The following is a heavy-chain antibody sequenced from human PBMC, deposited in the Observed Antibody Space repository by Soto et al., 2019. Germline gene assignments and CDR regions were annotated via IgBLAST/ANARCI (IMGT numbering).Heavy chain of an antibody. D-gene: IGHD4-17*01. CDR3: ARVDYGDFFDAFDI. J-gene: IGHJ3*02. Sequence: SETLSLTCTVSGCSISSGDYYLSWIRQPPGKGLEWIGYIYYSGSTYYNPSLKSRVTISVDTSKNQFSLKLSSVTAADTAVYYCARVDYGDFFDAFDIWGQGTMVTVSS. V-gene: IGHV4-30-4*01. CDR2: IYYSGST. CDR1: GCSISSGDYY.